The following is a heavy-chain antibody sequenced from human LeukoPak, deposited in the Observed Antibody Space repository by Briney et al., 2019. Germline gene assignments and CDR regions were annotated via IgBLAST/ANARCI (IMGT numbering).Heavy chain of an antibody. CDR1: GYSISSGYY. D-gene: IGHD3-10*01. J-gene: IGHJ4*02. CDR3: ARAGLWFGESPGAL. Sequence: PSETLPLTCTVSGYSISSGYYWGWIRQPPGKGLEWIGNIYHSGSTYYNPSLKSRVTISVDTSKNQFSLKLSSVTAADTAVYYCARAGLWFGESPGALWGQGKLVTVSS. CDR2: IYHSGST. V-gene: IGHV4-38-2*02.